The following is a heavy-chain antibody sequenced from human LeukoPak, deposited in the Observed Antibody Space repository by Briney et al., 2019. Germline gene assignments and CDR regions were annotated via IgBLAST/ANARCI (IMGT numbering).Heavy chain of an antibody. CDR1: GGTFSSYA. J-gene: IGHJ5*02. Sequence: GSSVTVSCKASGGTFSSYAISWVRQAPGQGLEWMGRIIPILGIANYAQKFQGRVTITADKSTSTAYMELSSLRSEDTAVYYCARVIPSEAFDPWGQGTLVTVSS. V-gene: IGHV1-69*04. D-gene: IGHD2-2*02. CDR3: ARVIPSEAFDP. CDR2: IIPILGIA.